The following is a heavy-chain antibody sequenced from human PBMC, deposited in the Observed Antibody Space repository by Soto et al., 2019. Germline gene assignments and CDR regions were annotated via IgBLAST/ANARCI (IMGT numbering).Heavy chain of an antibody. CDR2: IIPIFGTA. D-gene: IGHD6-6*01. Sequence: QVQLVQSGAEVKKPGSSVKVSCKASGGTFSSYAISWVRQAPGQGLEWMGGIIPIFGTANYALKFQGRVTINTDEATSTAYMELSSLRSEDTAVYFWAAPGGAARPGVGWGQGTLVTVSS. CDR1: GGTFSSYA. V-gene: IGHV1-69*05. J-gene: IGHJ4*02. CDR3: AAPGGAARPGVG.